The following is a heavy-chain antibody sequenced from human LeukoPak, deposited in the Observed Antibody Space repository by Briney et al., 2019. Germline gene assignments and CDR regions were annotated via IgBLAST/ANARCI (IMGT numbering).Heavy chain of an antibody. CDR1: GGSISSGSYY. D-gene: IGHD3-22*01. CDR3: AGEYYYDSSGSPGVDY. Sequence: SETPSLTCTVSGGSISSGSYYWSWIRQPAGKGLEWIGRIYTSGSTNYNPSLKSRVTISVDTSKNQFSLKLSSVTAADTAVYYCAGEYYYDSSGSPGVDYWGQGTLVTVSS. V-gene: IGHV4-61*02. CDR2: IYTSGST. J-gene: IGHJ4*02.